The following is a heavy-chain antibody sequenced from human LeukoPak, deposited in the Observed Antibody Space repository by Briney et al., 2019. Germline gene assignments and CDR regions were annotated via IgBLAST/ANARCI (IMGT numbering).Heavy chain of an antibody. CDR1: GYTFTNYW. J-gene: IGHJ4*02. CDR2: IYPGDSAT. V-gene: IGHV5-51*01. D-gene: IGHD5-18*01. CDR3: ARPESGSSYGYYDH. Sequence: GESLKIPCKASGYTFTNYWIGWVRQMPGKGLEYMGIIYPGDSATRYSPSFQGQVTISADKSISTAYLQWSSLKASDIAMYYCARPESGSSYGYYDHWGQGTLVTVSS.